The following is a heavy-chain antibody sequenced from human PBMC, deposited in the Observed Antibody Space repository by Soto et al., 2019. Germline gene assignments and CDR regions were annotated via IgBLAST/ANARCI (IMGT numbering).Heavy chain of an antibody. CDR3: AREGVAATDY. CDR2: IYYSGST. V-gene: IGHV4-61*01. J-gene: IGHJ4*02. CDR1: GGSVSSGSYY. D-gene: IGHD2-15*01. Sequence: SETLSLTCTVSGGSVSSGSYYWSWIRQPPGQGLEWIGYIYYSGSTNYNPSLKSRVTISVDTSKNQFSLKLSSVTAADTAVYYCAREGVAATDYWGQGTLVTVSS.